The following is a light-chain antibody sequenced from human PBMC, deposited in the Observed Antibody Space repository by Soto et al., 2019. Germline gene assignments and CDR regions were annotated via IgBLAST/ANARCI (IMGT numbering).Light chain of an antibody. CDR3: QQANLFPYT. V-gene: IGKV1D-12*01. J-gene: IGKJ2*01. CDR2: TVS. Sequence: DIQMTQSPSSVSASVGDRVTITCRASQYVNTYLGWYQQRPGKAPRLLIHTVSTLESGVPSRCSGSGSGTDFSLTISSLEPEDVATYFCQQANLFPYTFGQGTKLEI. CDR1: QYVNTY.